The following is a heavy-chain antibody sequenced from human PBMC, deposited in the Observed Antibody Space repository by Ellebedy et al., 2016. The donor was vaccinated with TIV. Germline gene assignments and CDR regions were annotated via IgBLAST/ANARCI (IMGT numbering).Heavy chain of an antibody. D-gene: IGHD2-15*01. Sequence: PGGSLRLSCAASAFAFSSYAMNWVRQAPGKGLEWVSTIGGSGGASNYADSVKGRFTISRDNSKSTLYLQMHSLRVEDTAVYYCARDVGDCSSGSCYSDYFDRWGQGTLVTVSS. CDR2: IGGSGGAS. J-gene: IGHJ4*02. CDR3: ARDVGDCSSGSCYSDYFDR. V-gene: IGHV3-23*01. CDR1: AFAFSSYA.